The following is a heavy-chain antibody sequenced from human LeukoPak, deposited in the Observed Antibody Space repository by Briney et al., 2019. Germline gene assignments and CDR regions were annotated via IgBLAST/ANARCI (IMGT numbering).Heavy chain of an antibody. J-gene: IGHJ5*02. CDR1: GYTFTSYD. CDR3: ARGPRDGRWVRHPGLVDP. D-gene: IGHD3-16*01. Sequence: GASVKVSCKASGYTFTSYDINWVRQATGQGLEWMGWMNPNSGNTGYAQKFQGRVTMTRNTSISTAYMELSSLRSEDTAVYYCARGPRDGRWVRHPGLVDPWGQGTLVTVSS. V-gene: IGHV1-8*01. CDR2: MNPNSGNT.